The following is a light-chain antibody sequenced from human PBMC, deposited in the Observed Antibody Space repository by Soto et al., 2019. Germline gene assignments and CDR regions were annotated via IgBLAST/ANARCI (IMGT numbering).Light chain of an antibody. CDR1: RGISSN. CDR3: QQVKTYPPT. CDR2: DAS. J-gene: IGKJ4*01. V-gene: IGKV3D-11*03. Sequence: VITQSPATLSVSPGARATLSCRASRGISSNLAWYQQKHGQAPSLLIYDASNRATGIPARFSGIVSGTDLTINIRRLKPEDCETDEGQQVKTYPPTFCGGTKVDIK.